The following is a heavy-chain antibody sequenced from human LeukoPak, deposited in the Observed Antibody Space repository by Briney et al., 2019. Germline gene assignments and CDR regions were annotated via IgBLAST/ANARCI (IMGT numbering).Heavy chain of an antibody. CDR2: VTSNGGST. Sequence: GGSLRLSCSASGFTFSYYAMHWVRQAPGKGLEYVSAVTSNGGSTYYADSVMGRFTISRDNSKNTLYLQMKSLRAEDTAVYYCARGRYGDVLFDCWGQGTLVTVSS. J-gene: IGHJ4*02. D-gene: IGHD4-17*01. CDR1: GFTFSYYA. V-gene: IGHV3-64*04. CDR3: ARGRYGDVLFDC.